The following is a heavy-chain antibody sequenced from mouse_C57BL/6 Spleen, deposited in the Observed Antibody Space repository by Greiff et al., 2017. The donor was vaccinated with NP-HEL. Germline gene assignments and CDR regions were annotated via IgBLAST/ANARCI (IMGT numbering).Heavy chain of an antibody. Sequence: VQLQQPGAELVMPGASVKLSCKASGYTFTSYWMHWVKQRPGHGLEWIGEIDPSDSYTNYNQKFKGKSTLTVDKSSSTAYMQLSSLTSEDSAVYYCARTYYGSPFAYWGQGTLVTVSA. D-gene: IGHD1-1*01. CDR3: ARTYYGSPFAY. CDR2: IDPSDSYT. J-gene: IGHJ3*01. V-gene: IGHV1-69*01. CDR1: GYTFTSYW.